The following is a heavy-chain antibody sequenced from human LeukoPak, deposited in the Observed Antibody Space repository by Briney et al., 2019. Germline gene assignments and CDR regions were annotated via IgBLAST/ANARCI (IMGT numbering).Heavy chain of an antibody. V-gene: IGHV3-11*01. Sequence: GGSLRLSCAASGFTFSDYYMSWIRRAPGKGLEWVSYISGSGSTIYYADSVKGRFTISRDNAKNSLYLQMNSLRAEDTAVYYCARGPTFFGVVIGFSVYFDYWGQGTLVTVSS. CDR3: ARGPTFFGVVIGFSVYFDY. CDR2: ISGSGSTI. J-gene: IGHJ4*02. CDR1: GFTFSDYY. D-gene: IGHD3-3*01.